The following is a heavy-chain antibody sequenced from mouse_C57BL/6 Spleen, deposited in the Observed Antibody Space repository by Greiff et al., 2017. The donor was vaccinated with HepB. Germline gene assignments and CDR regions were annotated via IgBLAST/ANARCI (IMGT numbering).Heavy chain of an antibody. Sequence: VQLQQSGAELAKPGASVKLSCKASGYTFTSYWMHWVKQRPGQGLEWIGYINPSSGYTKYNQKFKDKATLTADKSSSTAYMQLSSLTYEDSAVYYCAKTLYGSSHHWYFDVWGTGTTVTVSS. V-gene: IGHV1-7*01. CDR3: AKTLYGSSHHWYFDV. J-gene: IGHJ1*03. CDR2: INPSSGYT. D-gene: IGHD1-1*01. CDR1: GYTFTSYW.